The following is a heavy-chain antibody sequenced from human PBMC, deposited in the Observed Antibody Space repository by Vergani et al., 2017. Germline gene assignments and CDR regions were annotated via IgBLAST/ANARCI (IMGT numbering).Heavy chain of an antibody. CDR3: TSGSGFDY. D-gene: IGHD3-10*01. Sequence: VQLQQWGAGLLKPSETLSLTCAVYGGSFSGYYWSWFRQAPGKGLEWVGFIRSKAYGGTTEYAASVKGRFTISRDDSKSIAYLQMNSLKTEDTAVYYCTSGSGFDYWGQGTLVTVSS. J-gene: IGHJ4*02. CDR1: GGSFSGYY. CDR2: IRSKAYGGTT. V-gene: IGHV3-49*05.